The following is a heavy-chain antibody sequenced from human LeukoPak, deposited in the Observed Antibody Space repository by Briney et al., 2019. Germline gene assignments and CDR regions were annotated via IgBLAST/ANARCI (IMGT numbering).Heavy chain of an antibody. Sequence: ASVKVSCKASGYTFTSYDINWVRQATGQGLEWMGWTNPNSGNTGYAQKFQGRVTITRNTSISTAYMELSSLRSEDTAVYYCAGGSDHRYYYYMDVWGKGTTVTVSS. CDR1: GYTFTSYD. CDR2: TNPNSGNT. CDR3: AGGSDHRYYYYMDV. J-gene: IGHJ6*03. V-gene: IGHV1-8*03.